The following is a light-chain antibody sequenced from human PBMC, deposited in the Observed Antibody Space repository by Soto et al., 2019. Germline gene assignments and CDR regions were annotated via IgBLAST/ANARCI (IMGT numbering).Light chain of an antibody. V-gene: IGKV1-5*03. J-gene: IGKJ1*01. CDR1: QNIMTL. CDR3: QQYNSYPWT. CDR2: KAS. Sequence: DIQMTQSPSTLSASVGDRVTLTCRASQNIMTLLAWYQQKPGKAPKLLIYKASTLESGVPSTFSGSGSETEFTLPISSLQPDDFATYYRQQYNSYPWTFGQGTKVEIK.